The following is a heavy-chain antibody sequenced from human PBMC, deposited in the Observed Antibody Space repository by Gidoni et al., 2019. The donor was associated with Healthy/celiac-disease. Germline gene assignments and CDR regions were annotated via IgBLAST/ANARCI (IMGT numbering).Heavy chain of an antibody. D-gene: IGHD1-7*01. Sequence: GSGGGLVQPGGSLRLSCAASGFTFSSYWMSWVRQAPGKGLEWVANIKQDGSEKYYVDSVKGRFTISRDNAKNSLYLQMNSLRAEDTAVYYCARGNWNYEMNFDYWGQGTLVTVSS. CDR3: ARGNWNYEMNFDY. V-gene: IGHV3-7*01. CDR2: IKQDGSEK. CDR1: GFTFSSYW. J-gene: IGHJ4*02.